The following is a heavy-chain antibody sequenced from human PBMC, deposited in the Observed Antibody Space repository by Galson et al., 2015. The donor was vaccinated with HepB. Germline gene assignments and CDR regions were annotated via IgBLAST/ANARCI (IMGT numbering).Heavy chain of an antibody. CDR2: IWYDGSDK. Sequence: LRLSCAASGFTFSNYGMNWVRQAPGKGLEWVALIWYDGSDKFYVDSVKGRFTISRDGSKNTLYLQMNSLRAEDTAVYYCARDGPTDYWGQGTLVTVSS. J-gene: IGHJ4*02. CDR1: GFTFSNYG. V-gene: IGHV3-33*01. CDR3: ARDGPTDY.